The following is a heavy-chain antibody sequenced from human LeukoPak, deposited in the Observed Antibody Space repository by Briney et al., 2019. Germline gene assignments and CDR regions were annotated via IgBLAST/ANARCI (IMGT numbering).Heavy chain of an antibody. Sequence: GGSLRLSCAASGFTFSSYSMSRVRQAPGKGLEWVSSISSSSSYIYYADSVKSRFTISRDNAKNSLYLQMNSLRAEDTAIYYCARDGDIVVVVAVNYFDYWGQGTLVTVSS. D-gene: IGHD2-15*01. V-gene: IGHV3-21*01. J-gene: IGHJ4*02. CDR3: ARDGDIVVVVAVNYFDY. CDR1: GFTFSSYS. CDR2: ISSSSSYI.